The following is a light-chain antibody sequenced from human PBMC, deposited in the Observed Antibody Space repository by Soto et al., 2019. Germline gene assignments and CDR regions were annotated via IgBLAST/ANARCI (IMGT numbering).Light chain of an antibody. CDR3: QQYGSSPRT. J-gene: IGKJ1*01. CDR1: QSFSSSY. V-gene: IGKV3-20*01. CDR2: GAS. Sequence: EIVLTQSPGTLSLSPGERATLSCRAIQSFSSSYLAWYQQKPGQAPRLLIYGASSMATGFPDRFSGSGSGTDFTLTISRLEPEDFAVYYCQQYGSSPRTFGQGTKV.